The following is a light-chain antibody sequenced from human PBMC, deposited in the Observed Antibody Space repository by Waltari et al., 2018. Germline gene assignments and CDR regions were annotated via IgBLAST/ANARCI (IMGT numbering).Light chain of an antibody. CDR3: QQYNNWPPPFT. J-gene: IGKJ3*01. CDR1: QSVSSN. CDR2: GAS. V-gene: IGKV3-15*01. Sequence: EIVMTQSPATLSVSPGERATLSCRASQSVSSNLAWYQQKPGQAPRLLIYGASTMATGIPARFSGSGSGTEFTLTISSMQSEDFAVYYCQQYNNWPPPFTFGPGTKVDIK.